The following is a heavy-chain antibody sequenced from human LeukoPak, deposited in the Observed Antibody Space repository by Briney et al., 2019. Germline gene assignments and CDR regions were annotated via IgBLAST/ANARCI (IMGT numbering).Heavy chain of an antibody. CDR2: IIPIFGIA. V-gene: IGHV1-69*04. Sequence: SVKVSCKASGGTFSSYAISWVRQAPGQGLEWMGRIIPIFGIANYAQKFQGRVTITADKSTSTAYMELSSLRSEDTAVYYCARAEVDCSGGSCYDYWGQGTLVTVSS. J-gene: IGHJ4*02. CDR1: GGTFSSYA. CDR3: ARAEVDCSGGSCYDY. D-gene: IGHD2-15*01.